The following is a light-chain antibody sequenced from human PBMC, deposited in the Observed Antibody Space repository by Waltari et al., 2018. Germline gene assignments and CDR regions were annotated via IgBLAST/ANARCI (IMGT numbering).Light chain of an antibody. Sequence: DIQMTQSPSTLSASVGDRVTITCRASQSITNWLAWYQQKPGKAPKLLIYQASNLESGVPSRVSGSGSGTEFTLTISSLQPDDVATYYCQQYDNYWTFGQGTKVEIK. CDR3: QQYDNYWT. V-gene: IGKV1-5*03. CDR1: QSITNW. J-gene: IGKJ1*01. CDR2: QAS.